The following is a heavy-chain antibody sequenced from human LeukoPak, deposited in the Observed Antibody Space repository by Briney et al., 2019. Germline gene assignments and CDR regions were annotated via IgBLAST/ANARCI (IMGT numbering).Heavy chain of an antibody. D-gene: IGHD2-21*01. Sequence: GGSLRLSCAASGFTFRTYALSWVRQAPGKGLEWVSSISVSGSTIYYADSVKGRFTISRDNAKNSLYLQMNSLRAEDTAVYYCARGYLKRDYWGQGTLVTVSS. CDR1: GFTFRTYA. J-gene: IGHJ4*02. CDR3: ARGYLKRDY. V-gene: IGHV3-48*03. CDR2: ISVSGSTI.